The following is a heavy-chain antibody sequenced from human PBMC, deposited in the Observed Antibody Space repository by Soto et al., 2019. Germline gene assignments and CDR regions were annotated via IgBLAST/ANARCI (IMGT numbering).Heavy chain of an antibody. CDR3: ASDLVGASDSYGLDV. CDR2: IWHDGNNK. Sequence: LRLSCAASGFTFRNYGMHWVRQAPGKGLEWVAIIWHDGNNKYYADSVRGRFIISRDNSKNRLYLQMNSLRAEDTAVYYCASDLVGASDSYGLDVWGQGTPVTVSS. D-gene: IGHD1-26*01. CDR1: GFTFRNYG. V-gene: IGHV3-33*01. J-gene: IGHJ6*02.